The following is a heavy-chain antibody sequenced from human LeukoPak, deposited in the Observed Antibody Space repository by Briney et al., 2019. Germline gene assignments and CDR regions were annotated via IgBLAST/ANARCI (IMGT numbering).Heavy chain of an antibody. V-gene: IGHV3-11*04. CDR3: ATSRGSWPDYFDY. Sequence: GGSLRLSCAASGFTFSDYYMSWIRQAPGKGLEWVSYISSSGSTIYYADSVKGRFTISRDNAKNSLYLQMNSLRAEDTAVYYCATSRGSWPDYFDYWGQGTLVTVSS. CDR1: GFTFSDYY. CDR2: ISSSGSTI. D-gene: IGHD6-13*01. J-gene: IGHJ4*02.